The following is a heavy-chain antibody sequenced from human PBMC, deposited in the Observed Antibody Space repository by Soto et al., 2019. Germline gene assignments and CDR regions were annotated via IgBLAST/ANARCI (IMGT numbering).Heavy chain of an antibody. Sequence: QVQLVESGGGVVQPGRSLRLSCAASGFTFSRYAMHWVRQAPGKGLEWLAFISYDGVKTENEDRLKGRFSNYRDHSKNTLYLQMNRMRAEDPAVYSCVSRLVSTIRYYGTDVWGQGTTVTVSS. J-gene: IGHJ6*02. D-gene: IGHD5-12*01. CDR1: GFTFSRYA. CDR2: ISYDGVKT. CDR3: VSRLVSTIRYYGTDV. V-gene: IGHV3-30-3*01.